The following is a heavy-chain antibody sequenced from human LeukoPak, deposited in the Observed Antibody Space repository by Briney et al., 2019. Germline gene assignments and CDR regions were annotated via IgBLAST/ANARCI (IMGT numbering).Heavy chain of an antibody. CDR3: ARDRELAALDP. V-gene: IGHV4-39*07. J-gene: IGHJ5*02. CDR1: GDSLRTTTYY. CDR2: LYHSGTI. Sequence: PSETLSLTCTVSGDSLRTTTYYWNWIRQPPGKGLEWIGGLYHSGTIYYNPSLKSRVTISADKSKNHFSLKLTSVTAADTAVYYCARDRELAALDPWGQGTLVIVSS. D-gene: IGHD1-26*01.